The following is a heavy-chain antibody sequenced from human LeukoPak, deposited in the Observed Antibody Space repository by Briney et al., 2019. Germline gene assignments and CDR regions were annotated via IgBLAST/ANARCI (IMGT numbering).Heavy chain of an antibody. CDR1: GFTFSHYA. D-gene: IGHD3-16*01. V-gene: IGHV3-23*01. CDR3: AKVTGGDMITYGGLDY. CDR2: ISGNGDIT. J-gene: IGHJ4*02. Sequence: GGSLRLSCAASGFTFSHYAMSWVRQAPGKGLEWVSAISGNGDITYYTDSVKGRFTISRGNSKNTLYLQMNSLRAEDTAVYYCAKVTGGDMITYGGLDYWGQGTLVTVSS.